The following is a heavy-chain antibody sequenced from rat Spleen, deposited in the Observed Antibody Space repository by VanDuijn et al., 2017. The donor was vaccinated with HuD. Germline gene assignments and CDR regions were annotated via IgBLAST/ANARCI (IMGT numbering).Heavy chain of an antibody. V-gene: IGHV5-29*01. CDR1: GFTFSDYG. J-gene: IGHJ4*01. D-gene: IGHD1-12*02. Sequence: EVQLVESGGGLVQPGRSLKLSCAASGFTFSDYGVAWVRQAPTTGLEWVASINTGGSNTYYRDSVKGRFTISRDNPKSTLYLQMDSLRSEDTATYYCVTHAYYDGSAGLMDAWGQGASVTVSS. CDR3: VTHAYYDGSAGLMDA. CDR2: INTGGSNT.